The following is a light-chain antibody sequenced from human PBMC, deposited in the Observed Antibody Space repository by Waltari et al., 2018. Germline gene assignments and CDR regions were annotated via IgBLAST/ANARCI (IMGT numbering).Light chain of an antibody. CDR2: ASS. CDR3: HQYYTYPLT. V-gene: IGKV4-1*01. CDR1: QSVFYSARNKNY. J-gene: IGKJ4*01. Sequence: DIVMTQSPDSLAVSLGERATINCKSSQSVFYSARNKNYLSWYQQKPGQPPKLIIYASSTRESGVPDRFSGSGSGTDFTLPISSLQAEDVAVYFCHQYYTYPLTFGGGTKVEIK.